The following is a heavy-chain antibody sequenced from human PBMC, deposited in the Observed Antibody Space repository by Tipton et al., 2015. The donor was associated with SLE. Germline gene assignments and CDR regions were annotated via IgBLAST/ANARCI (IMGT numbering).Heavy chain of an antibody. CDR2: ISAYNGKT. V-gene: IGHV1-18*01. CDR1: GYTFNAYG. CDR3: AERYDTFDI. Sequence: QVQLVQSGAEVKKPGASVKVSCRASGYTFNAYGISWVRQAPGQGLEWMGWISAYNGKTFYAQRFQGRVTMITDRSTSTGYMELTGLRSDDTAVYYCAERYDTFDIWGQGTMVTVSS. D-gene: IGHD1-1*01. J-gene: IGHJ3*02.